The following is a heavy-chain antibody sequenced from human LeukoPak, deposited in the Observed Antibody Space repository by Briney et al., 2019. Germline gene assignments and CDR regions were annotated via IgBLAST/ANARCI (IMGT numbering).Heavy chain of an antibody. V-gene: IGHV3-15*01. CDR3: TTDRNERITIFGVVTLEVWFDP. CDR1: QFTFSSYA. Sequence: PGGSLRLSCVASQFTFSSYAMSWVRQAPGKGLEWVGRIKSKTDGGTTDYAAPVKGRFTISRDDSKNTLYLQMNSLKTEDTAVYYCTTDRNERITIFGVVTLEVWFDPWGQGTLVTVSS. CDR2: IKSKTDGGTT. D-gene: IGHD3-3*01. J-gene: IGHJ5*02.